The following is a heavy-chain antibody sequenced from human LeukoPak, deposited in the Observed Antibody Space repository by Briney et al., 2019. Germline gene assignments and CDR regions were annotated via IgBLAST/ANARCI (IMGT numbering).Heavy chain of an antibody. Sequence: SVKVSCKASGGTFSSYAISWVRQAPGQGLEWMGGIIPISGTANYAQKFQGRVTITADESTSTAYMELSSLRSEDTAVYYCATSWNALRDYWGQGTLVTVSS. V-gene: IGHV1-69*01. CDR1: GGTFSSYA. CDR2: IIPISGTA. D-gene: IGHD1-1*01. J-gene: IGHJ4*02. CDR3: ATSWNALRDY.